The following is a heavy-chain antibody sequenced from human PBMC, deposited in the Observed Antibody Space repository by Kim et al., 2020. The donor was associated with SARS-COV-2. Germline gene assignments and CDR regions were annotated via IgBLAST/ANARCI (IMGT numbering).Heavy chain of an antibody. CDR2: INSDGSST. CDR1: GFTFSSYW. D-gene: IGHD5-18*01. J-gene: IGHJ4*02. CDR3: ARAVDTAMDPFDY. V-gene: IGHV3-74*01. Sequence: GGSLRLSCAASGFTFSSYWMHWVRQAPGKGLVWVSRINSDGSSTSYADSVKGRFTISRDNAKNTLYLQMNSLRAEDTAVYYCARAVDTAMDPFDYWGQGTLVTVSP.